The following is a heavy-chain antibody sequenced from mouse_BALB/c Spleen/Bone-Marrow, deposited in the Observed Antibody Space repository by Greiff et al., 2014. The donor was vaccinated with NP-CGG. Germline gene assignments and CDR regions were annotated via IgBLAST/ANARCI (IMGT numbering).Heavy chain of an antibody. V-gene: IGHV14-3*02. CDR1: GFNIKDTY. D-gene: IGHD2-1*01. CDR3: AIYGNGLMDY. CDR2: IDTANGNT. J-gene: IGHJ4*01. Sequence: VQLKESGAELVKPGASVKLSCTASGFNIKDTYMHWVKQRPEQGLEWIGMIDTANGNTKYDTNFQGKATITADTSSNTAYLQLSSLTSEDTAVYYCAIYGNGLMDYWGQGTSVTVSS.